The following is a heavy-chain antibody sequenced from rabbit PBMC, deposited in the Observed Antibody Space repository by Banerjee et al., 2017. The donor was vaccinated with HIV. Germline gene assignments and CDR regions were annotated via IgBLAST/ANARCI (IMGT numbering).Heavy chain of an antibody. V-gene: IGHV1S45*01. D-gene: IGHD8-1*01. CDR3: ARWAGSTYYSL. J-gene: IGHJ4*01. CDR1: GLDISSYS. CDR2: IGAGSNSA. Sequence: QEQLVESGGGLVQPGGSLKLSCKASGLDISSYSIGWVRQAPGEGLEWIACIGAGSNSAYYATWAKGRFTISKTSSTTVTLQMTSLTAADTATYFCARWAGSTYYSLWGPGTLVTVS.